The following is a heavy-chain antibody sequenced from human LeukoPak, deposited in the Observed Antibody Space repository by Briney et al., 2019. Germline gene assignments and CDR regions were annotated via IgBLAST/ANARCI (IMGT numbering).Heavy chain of an antibody. CDR3: ARGGYCSSTSCYVPGFDP. CDR1: GYTFTSSA. J-gene: IGHJ5*02. Sequence: ASVKVSCKASGYTFTSSAMNWVRQAPGQGLEWMGIINPSGGSTSYAQKFQGRVTMTRDTSTSTVYMELSSLRSEDTAVYYCARGGYCSSTSCYVPGFDPWGQGTLVTVSS. V-gene: IGHV1-46*01. CDR2: INPSGGST. D-gene: IGHD2-2*01.